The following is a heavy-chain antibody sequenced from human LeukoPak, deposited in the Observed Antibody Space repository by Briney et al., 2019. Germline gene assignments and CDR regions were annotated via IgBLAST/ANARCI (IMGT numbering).Heavy chain of an antibody. Sequence: GGSLRLSCAASGFTFSSYSMNWVRQAPGKGLEWVSSISSSSSYIFYADAVKGPFTISRDNAKNSLYLQMNSLRAEDTAVYYCARDVSYDSSGYEAFDIWGQGTMVTVSS. V-gene: IGHV3-21*01. D-gene: IGHD3-22*01. J-gene: IGHJ3*02. CDR3: ARDVSYDSSGYEAFDI. CDR2: ISSSSSYI. CDR1: GFTFSSYS.